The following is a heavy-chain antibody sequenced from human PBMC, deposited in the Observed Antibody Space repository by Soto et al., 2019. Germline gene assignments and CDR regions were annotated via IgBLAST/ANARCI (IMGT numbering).Heavy chain of an antibody. CDR2: INSDGSST. Sequence: TGGSLRLSCAASGFTFSSYWMHWVRQAPGKGLVWVSRINSDGSSTSYADSVKGRFTISRGNAKNTLYLQMNSLRAEDTAVYYCAREYYDFWSGYRRWGYYGMDVWGQGTTVTVSS. D-gene: IGHD3-3*01. J-gene: IGHJ6*02. CDR3: AREYYDFWSGYRRWGYYGMDV. CDR1: GFTFSSYW. V-gene: IGHV3-74*01.